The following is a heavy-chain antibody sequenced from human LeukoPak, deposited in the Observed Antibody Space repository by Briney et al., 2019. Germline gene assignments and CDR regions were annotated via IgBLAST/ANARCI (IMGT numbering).Heavy chain of an antibody. J-gene: IGHJ4*02. CDR2: IYYSGST. V-gene: IGHV4-39*07. CDR3: ARRVATGGDYYFDY. Sequence: PSVTLSLTCTVSGGSISSSSYYWGWIRQPPGKGLEWIGSIYYSGSTYYNPSLKSRVTISVDTSKNQFSLKLSSVTAADTAVYYCARRVATGGDYYFDYWGQGTLVTVSS. D-gene: IGHD5-12*01. CDR1: GGSISSSSYY.